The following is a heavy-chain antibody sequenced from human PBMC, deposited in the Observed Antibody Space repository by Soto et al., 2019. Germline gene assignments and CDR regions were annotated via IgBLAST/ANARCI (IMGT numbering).Heavy chain of an antibody. V-gene: IGHV3-30-3*01. CDR3: ARPLHIVVVTAPFDP. D-gene: IGHD2-21*02. Sequence: VAVISYDGSNKYYADSVKGRFTISRDNSKNTLYLQMNSLRAEDTAVYYCARPLHIVVVTAPFDPWGQGTLVTVSS. CDR2: ISYDGSNK. J-gene: IGHJ5*02.